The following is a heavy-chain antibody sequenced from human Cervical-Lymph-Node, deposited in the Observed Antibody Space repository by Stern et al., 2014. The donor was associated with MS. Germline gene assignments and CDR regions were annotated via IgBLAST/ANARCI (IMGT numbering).Heavy chain of an antibody. D-gene: IGHD6-13*01. V-gene: IGHV1-2*02. J-gene: IGHJ4*02. CDR2: INPSSGGT. CDR1: GYTFTGYY. Sequence: VQLVQSGAEVKKPGASVKVSCKASGYTFTGYYMHWVRQAPGQGLEWMGWINPSSGGTKFAQKFQGRVTMTRDTSISTAYMELSRLTSDDTAVYYCARDSSSWYGDYWGPGTLVTVSS. CDR3: ARDSSSWYGDY.